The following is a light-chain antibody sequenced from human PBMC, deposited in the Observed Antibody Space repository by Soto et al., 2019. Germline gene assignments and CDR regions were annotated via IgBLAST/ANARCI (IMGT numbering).Light chain of an antibody. J-gene: IGKJ5*01. CDR3: HQFNNPIT. V-gene: IGKV1D-13*01. CDR1: QDISTA. CDR2: GAS. Sequence: IQLTQSPSSLSASVGDRVTISFRASQDISTALAWYQQKSGKPPKVLIYGASTLENGVPSRFIGSGSGTDFTLTISSLLPEDFATYYCHQFNNPITFGQGTRLEIK.